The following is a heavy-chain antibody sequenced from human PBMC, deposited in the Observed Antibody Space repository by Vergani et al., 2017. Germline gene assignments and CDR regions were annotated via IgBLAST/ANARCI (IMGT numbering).Heavy chain of an antibody. CDR1: GFTFSSYA. Sequence: EVQLLESGGGLVQPGGSLRLSCAASGFTFSSYAMSWVPQAPGKGLEWVSAISGSGGRTYYADSVKGRFTISRDHSKNTLYLQMNSLRPVDTAVYYCAKMVSSSWYVCLDYWGQGTLVTVSS. J-gene: IGHJ4*02. CDR2: ISGSGGRT. V-gene: IGHV3-23*01. D-gene: IGHD6-13*01. CDR3: AKMVSSSWYVCLDY.